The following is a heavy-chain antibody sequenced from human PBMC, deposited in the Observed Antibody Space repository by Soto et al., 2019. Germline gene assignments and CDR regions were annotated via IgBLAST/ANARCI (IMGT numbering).Heavy chain of an antibody. J-gene: IGHJ4*02. Sequence: HPGGSLRLSCAASGFTFSSYAMHWVRQAPGKGLEWVAVISYDGSNKYYADSVKGRFTISRDNSKNTLYLQMNSLRAEDTAVYYCATLAIVWGQGTLVTVSS. CDR1: GFTFSSYA. D-gene: IGHD2-21*01. CDR2: ISYDGSNK. V-gene: IGHV3-30-3*01. CDR3: ATLAIV.